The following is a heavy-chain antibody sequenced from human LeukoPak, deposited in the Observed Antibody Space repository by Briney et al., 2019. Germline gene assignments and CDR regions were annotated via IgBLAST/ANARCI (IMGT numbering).Heavy chain of an antibody. Sequence: PSETLSLTCTVSGGSISSYYWSWIRQPPGKGLEWIGYIYYSGSTNYNPSLKSRVNISVETSKNQFSLKLSSVTAADTAVYYCARAPMYYYMDVWGKGTTVTVSS. CDR1: GGSISSYY. CDR2: IYYSGST. CDR3: ARAPMYYYMDV. V-gene: IGHV4-59*01. J-gene: IGHJ6*03.